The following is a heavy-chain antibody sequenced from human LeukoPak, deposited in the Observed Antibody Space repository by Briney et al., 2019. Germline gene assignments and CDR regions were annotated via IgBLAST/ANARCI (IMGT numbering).Heavy chain of an antibody. J-gene: IGHJ4*02. CDR2: INPSGGST. Sequence: ASVKVSCKASGYTFTSYYMHWVRQAPGQGHEWMGIINPSGGSTSYAQKFQGRVTMTRDTSTSTVYMELSSLRSEDTAVYYCATSPYSSGWYSWWGQGTLVTVSS. V-gene: IGHV1-46*01. CDR1: GYTFTSYY. CDR3: ATSPYSSGWYSW. D-gene: IGHD6-19*01.